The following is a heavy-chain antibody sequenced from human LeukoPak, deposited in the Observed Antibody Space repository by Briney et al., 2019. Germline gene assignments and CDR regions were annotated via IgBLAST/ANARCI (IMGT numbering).Heavy chain of an antibody. Sequence: ASVKVSCKASGYTFTSYGISWVRQAPGQGLEWMGWISAYNGNTNYAQKLQGRVTMTTDTSTSTAYMALRSLRSDDTAVYYCARSWAMVSADDYWGQGTLVTVSS. V-gene: IGHV1-18*01. CDR2: ISAYNGNT. J-gene: IGHJ4*02. D-gene: IGHD5-18*01. CDR3: ARSWAMVSADDY. CDR1: GYTFTSYG.